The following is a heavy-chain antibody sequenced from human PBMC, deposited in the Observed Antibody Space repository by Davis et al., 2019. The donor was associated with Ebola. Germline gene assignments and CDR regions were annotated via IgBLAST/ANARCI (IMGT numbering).Heavy chain of an antibody. CDR2: ISGDGGRT. D-gene: IGHD2-21*02. CDR3: GKADCGGDCRVVDY. J-gene: IGHJ4*02. V-gene: IGHV3-43*02. CDR1: GFTFGHYA. Sequence: GESLKISCAASGFTFGHYAMHWVRHVPGKGLESVSLISGDGGRTYYADSVKGRFTISRDNSKNSLYLQMNALTTEDTALYYCGKADCGGDCRVVDYWGQGTLVTVSS.